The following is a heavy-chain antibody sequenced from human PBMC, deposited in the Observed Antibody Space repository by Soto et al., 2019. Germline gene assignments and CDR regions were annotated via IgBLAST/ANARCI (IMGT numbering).Heavy chain of an antibody. V-gene: IGHV3-33*01. CDR2: IWFDGSNK. CDR3: ATTGPY. J-gene: IGHJ4*02. CDR1: GFTFSSYG. Sequence: QVQLVESGGGVVQSGRSLRLSCAASGFTFSSYGMHWVRQAPGKGLEWVAGIWFDGSNKFYADSVKGRFTISRDNSKNTVSLQMNSLRDEDSAAYYCATTGPYWGQGTLVTVSS.